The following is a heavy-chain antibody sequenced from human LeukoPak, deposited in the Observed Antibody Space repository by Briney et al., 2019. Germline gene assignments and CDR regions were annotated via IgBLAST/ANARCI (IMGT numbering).Heavy chain of an antibody. J-gene: IGHJ4*02. CDR2: IYYSGST. CDR1: GGSISSSSYY. CDR3: ARAYCGGDCYRLDY. Sequence: SETLSLTCTVSGGSISSSSYYWGWIRQPPGKGLEWIGYIYYSGSTYYNPSLKSRVTISVDTSKNQFSLKLSSVTAADTAVYYCARAYCGGDCYRLDYWGQGTLVTVSS. D-gene: IGHD2-21*02. V-gene: IGHV4-31*03.